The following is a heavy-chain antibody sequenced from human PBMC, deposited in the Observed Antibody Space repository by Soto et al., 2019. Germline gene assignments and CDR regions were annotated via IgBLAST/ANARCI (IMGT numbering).Heavy chain of an antibody. D-gene: IGHD3-10*01. CDR2: INHSGST. V-gene: IGHV4-34*01. J-gene: IGHJ6*02. CDR1: GGSFSGYY. Sequence: PSETLSLTCAVYGGSFSGYYWSWIRQPPGKGLEWIGEINHSGSTNYNPSLKSRVTISVDTSKNQFSLKLSSVTAADTAVYYCARYGSGSLYYYYGMDVWGQGTTVTVSS. CDR3: ARYGSGSLYYYYGMDV.